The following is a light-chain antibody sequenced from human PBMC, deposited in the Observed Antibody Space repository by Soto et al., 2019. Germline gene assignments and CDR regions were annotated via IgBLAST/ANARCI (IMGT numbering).Light chain of an antibody. J-gene: IGLJ1*01. CDR3: AAWDDSLSGYG. V-gene: IGLV1-47*01. Sequence: QSALTQPPSASGTPGQRVTISCSGSSSNIGSNYVYWYQQLPGTAPKLLIYRNNQRPSGVPDRFSGSKSGTSASLAISGLRSEDGADYYCAAWDDSLSGYGFGTGTKVTVL. CDR1: SSNIGSNY. CDR2: RNN.